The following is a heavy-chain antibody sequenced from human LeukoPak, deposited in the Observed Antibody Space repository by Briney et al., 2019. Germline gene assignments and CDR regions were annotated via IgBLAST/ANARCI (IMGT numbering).Heavy chain of an antibody. D-gene: IGHD6-25*01. CDR2: ISGSGSTT. J-gene: IGHJ4*02. Sequence: GGSLRLSCAASGFTFSSYAMSWVRQAPGKGLEWVSGISGSGSTTYYADSVKGRFTISRDNSKNTLYLQMNSLRAEDTAVYYCAKANSGSASRGYFDHWGQGTLVTVSS. CDR1: GFTFSSYA. CDR3: AKANSGSASRGYFDH. V-gene: IGHV3-23*01.